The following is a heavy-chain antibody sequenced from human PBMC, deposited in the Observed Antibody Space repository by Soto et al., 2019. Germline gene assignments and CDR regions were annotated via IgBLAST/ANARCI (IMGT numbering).Heavy chain of an antibody. J-gene: IGHJ3*02. V-gene: IGHV3-23*01. CDR2: ISGSGAGT. CDR3: AKDLYIAVFQTGNAFDI. CDR1: GFTFSSYA. D-gene: IGHD6-19*01. Sequence: GGSLRLSCVVSGFTFSSYAMSWVRQAPGKGLEWVSGISGSGAGTYYADSVKGRFTISRDNSKNTLYLQMNSLRAEDTAVYYCAKDLYIAVFQTGNAFDIWGQGTMVTVSS.